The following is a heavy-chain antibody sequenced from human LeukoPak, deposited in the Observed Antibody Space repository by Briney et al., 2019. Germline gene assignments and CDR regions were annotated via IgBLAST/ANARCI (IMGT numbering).Heavy chain of an antibody. CDR3: ARDRRSGSYYFDY. D-gene: IGHD1-26*01. V-gene: IGHV1-46*01. CDR2: INPTGGST. CDR1: GYTFTSYY. J-gene: IGHJ4*02. Sequence: ASVKVSCKASGYTFTSYYMHWVRQAPGQGLEWMGLINPTGGSTGYAQKFQGRVTMTRDTSTSTVYMELSSLRSEDTAVYYCARDRRSGSYYFDYWGQGTLVTVSS.